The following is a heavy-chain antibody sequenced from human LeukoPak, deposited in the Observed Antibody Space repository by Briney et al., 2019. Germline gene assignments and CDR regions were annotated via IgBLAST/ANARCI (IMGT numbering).Heavy chain of an antibody. J-gene: IGHJ6*02. CDR2: ISSSGSTI. V-gene: IGHV3-11*01. CDR3: ARDLDLMDHIAAAGGFIAYYGMDV. Sequence: PGGSLRLSCAASGFTFSDYYMSWIRQAPGKGLEWVSYISSSGSTIYYADSVKGRFTISRDNAKNSLYLQMNSLRAEDTAVYYCARDLDLMDHIAAAGGFIAYYGMDVWGQGTTVTVSS. CDR1: GFTFSDYY. D-gene: IGHD6-13*01.